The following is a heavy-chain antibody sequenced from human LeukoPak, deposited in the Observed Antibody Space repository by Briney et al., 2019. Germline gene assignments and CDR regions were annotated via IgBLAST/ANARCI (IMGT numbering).Heavy chain of an antibody. D-gene: IGHD6-19*01. CDR2: INPNSGGT. CDR3: ARDGAVAGTAYPEY. J-gene: IGHJ4*02. CDR1: GYTFTDYY. V-gene: IGHV1-2*06. Sequence: ASVNVSCKASGYTFTDYYMHWVRQAPGQGLEWMGRINPNSGGTNYAQKFQGRVTMTRDTSISTAYMELSRLTSDDAAVYYCARDGAVAGTAYPEYWGQGTLVTVSS.